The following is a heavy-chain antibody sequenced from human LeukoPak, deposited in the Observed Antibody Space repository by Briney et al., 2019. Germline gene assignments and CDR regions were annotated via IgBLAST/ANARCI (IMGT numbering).Heavy chain of an antibody. D-gene: IGHD3-3*01. Sequence: GSSVKVSCKASGGTFSSYAISWVRQAPGQGLEWMGGIIPIFGTANYAQKFQGRVTITADESTSTAYMELSSLRSEDTAVYCCARAPYYDFWSGYSYFDYWGQGTLVTVSS. J-gene: IGHJ4*02. CDR3: ARAPYYDFWSGYSYFDY. CDR2: IIPIFGTA. V-gene: IGHV1-69*01. CDR1: GGTFSSYA.